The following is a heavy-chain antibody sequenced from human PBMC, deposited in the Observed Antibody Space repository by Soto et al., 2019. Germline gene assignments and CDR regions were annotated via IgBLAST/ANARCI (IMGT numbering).Heavy chain of an antibody. CDR3: ASDRRQLWLVEGYYYYGMDV. V-gene: IGHV3-48*02. Sequence: PGGSLRLSCAASGFTFSSYSMNWVRQAPGKGLEWVSYISSSSSTIYYADSVKGRFTISRDNAKNSLYLQMNSLRDEDTAVYYCASDRRQLWLVEGYYYYGMDVWGQGPTVTVSS. CDR2: ISSSSSTI. J-gene: IGHJ6*02. CDR1: GFTFSSYS. D-gene: IGHD5-18*01.